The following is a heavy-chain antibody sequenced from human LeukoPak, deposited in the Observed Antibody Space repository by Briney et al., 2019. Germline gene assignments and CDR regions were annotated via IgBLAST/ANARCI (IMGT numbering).Heavy chain of an antibody. CDR1: GFTFSSYS. Sequence: GGSLRLSCAASGFTFSSYSMNWVRQAPGKGLEWVSYISSLSGTIYYADSVKGRFIISRDNAQNSLFLQMNSLRAEDTAVYYCARDETYYYDSSGYSTFLGPYYFDYWGQGTLVTVSS. J-gene: IGHJ4*02. CDR2: ISSLSGTI. V-gene: IGHV3-48*01. D-gene: IGHD3-22*01. CDR3: ARDETYYYDSSGYSTFLGPYYFDY.